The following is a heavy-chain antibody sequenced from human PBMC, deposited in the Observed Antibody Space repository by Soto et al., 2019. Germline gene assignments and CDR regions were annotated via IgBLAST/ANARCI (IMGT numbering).Heavy chain of an antibody. Sequence: EVQLVQSGAEVKKPGESLKISCKGSGYSFTSYCIGWLRQMPGKGLEWMGIIYPGDSDTRYSPSFQGKVTISADKSISTAYLQWSSLKASDTAMYYCARLGIAVAGTYGMDVWGQGTTVTVSS. D-gene: IGHD6-19*01. CDR3: ARLGIAVAGTYGMDV. J-gene: IGHJ6*02. V-gene: IGHV5-51*01. CDR1: GYSFTSYC. CDR2: IYPGDSDT.